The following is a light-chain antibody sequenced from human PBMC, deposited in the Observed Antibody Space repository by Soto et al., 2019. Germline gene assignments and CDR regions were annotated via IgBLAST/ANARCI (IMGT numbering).Light chain of an antibody. CDR3: CSYAGNSNYV. J-gene: IGLJ1*01. V-gene: IGLV2-8*01. CDR2: EVT. CDR1: SSDVGGYNY. Sequence: SALTPSPTASGSTGLLVAISCTGTSSDVGGYNYVSWYQQHPGEAPKLIIYEVTKRPSGVPDRFSGSKSGNTASLTVSGLQAEDEADYHCCSYAGNSNYVFGNGTKVTVL.